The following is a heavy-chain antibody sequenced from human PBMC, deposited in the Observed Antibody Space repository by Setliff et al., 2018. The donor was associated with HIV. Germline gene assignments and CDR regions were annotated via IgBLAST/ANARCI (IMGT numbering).Heavy chain of an antibody. Sequence: SETLSLTCAVYNVAISSNSYYWGWIRQPPGKGLEWIGSISQSGTTYYSPSLKNRVTISVDTSRNRFSLKLGSVSASDTANYYCARQPLYFGEPYYFDYWGLGTPVTVSS. CDR1: NVAISSNSYY. D-gene: IGHD3-10*01. V-gene: IGHV4-39*01. J-gene: IGHJ4*02. CDR3: ARQPLYFGEPYYFDY. CDR2: ISQSGTT.